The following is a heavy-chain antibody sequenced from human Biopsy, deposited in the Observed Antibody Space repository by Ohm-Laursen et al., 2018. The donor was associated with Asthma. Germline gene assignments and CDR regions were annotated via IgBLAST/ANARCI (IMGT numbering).Heavy chain of an antibody. CDR3: AKEVFPGWELRRGPDS. V-gene: IGHV3-30*04. CDR1: GFTFSSYA. J-gene: IGHJ4*02. D-gene: IGHD1-26*01. CDR2: ISFDGTNR. Sequence: SLRLSCTAPGFTFSSYAMHWVRQSPAKGLDWVAVISFDGTNRNYNDSVKGRFTISRDNSRNTLHLEMNSLRAEDTAVYFCAKEVFPGWELRRGPDSWGQGTLVTVSS.